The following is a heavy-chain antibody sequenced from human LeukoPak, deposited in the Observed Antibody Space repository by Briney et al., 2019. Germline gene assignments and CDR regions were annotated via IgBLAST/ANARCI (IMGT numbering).Heavy chain of an antibody. Sequence: PGGSLRLSCAASGFTVSSNYMSWVRQAPGKGLEWVSVIYSGGSTYYADSVKGRFTISRDNSKNTLYLQMNSLRAEDTAVYYCARGAILGVRSLWGAFDIWGQGTMATVFS. CDR3: ARGAILGVRSLWGAFDI. CDR2: IYSGGST. CDR1: GFTVSSNY. J-gene: IGHJ3*02. V-gene: IGHV3-53*01. D-gene: IGHD3-3*01.